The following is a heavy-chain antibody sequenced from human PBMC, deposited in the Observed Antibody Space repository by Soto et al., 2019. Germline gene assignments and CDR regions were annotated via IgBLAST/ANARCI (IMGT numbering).Heavy chain of an antibody. CDR1: GGTFSNSA. Sequence: QVQLVQSGTEVKKPGSSMKVSCKASGGTFSNSAIIWVRQAPGQGLEWMGGILPIFGTPNYAQKFQGRLTISADEFSSTAYMELNILRSEDTAVYYCATPAEALDIAMLKGLAHWGQGSLVTVSS. V-gene: IGHV1-69*01. J-gene: IGHJ4*02. CDR2: ILPIFGTP. CDR3: ATPAEALDIAMLKGLAH. D-gene: IGHD5-18*01.